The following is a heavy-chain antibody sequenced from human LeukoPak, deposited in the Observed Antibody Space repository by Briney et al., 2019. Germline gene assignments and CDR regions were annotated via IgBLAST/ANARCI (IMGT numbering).Heavy chain of an antibody. Sequence: PSETLSLTCTVSGGSISSRSYFWGWIRQPPGKGLEWIGSIYYKGNTYFNPSLKSRVTISVDTSKNQFSLKLSSVTAADTAVYYCARDSWEGSPHPGEENWGQGTLVTVSS. J-gene: IGHJ4*02. CDR2: IYYKGNT. D-gene: IGHD3-10*01. CDR1: GGSISSRSYF. CDR3: ARDSWEGSPHPGEEN. V-gene: IGHV4-39*07.